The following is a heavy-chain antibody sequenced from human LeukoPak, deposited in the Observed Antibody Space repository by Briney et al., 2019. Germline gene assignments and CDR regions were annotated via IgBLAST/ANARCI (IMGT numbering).Heavy chain of an antibody. D-gene: IGHD2-2*01. J-gene: IGHJ5*02. Sequence: ASVKVSCKASGYTFTTYGITWVREAPGQGPEWMGWISGSTGNTLYAQNVQGRVTMTTDTSTSTAYMELRSLRSDDTAVYYCARVGRDCCSINCYWEDWFDPWGQGTLVIVSS. CDR1: GYTFTTYG. V-gene: IGHV1-18*01. CDR2: ISGSTGNT. CDR3: ARVGRDCCSINCYWEDWFDP.